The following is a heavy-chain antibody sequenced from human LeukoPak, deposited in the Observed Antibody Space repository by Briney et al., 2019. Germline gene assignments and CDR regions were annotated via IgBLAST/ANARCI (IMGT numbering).Heavy chain of an antibody. CDR2: ISYDGSNN. CDR1: GFTFSGSA. D-gene: IGHD3-16*01. CDR3: ARDWGFDY. V-gene: IGHV3-30*04. Sequence: GGSLRLSCAASGFTFSGSAMHWVRQAPGKGLEWVSTISYDGSNNFYADSVKGRFTISRDNSKNTVYLQMNSLRPEDTAVYYCARDWGFDYWGQGTLVTVSS. J-gene: IGHJ4*02.